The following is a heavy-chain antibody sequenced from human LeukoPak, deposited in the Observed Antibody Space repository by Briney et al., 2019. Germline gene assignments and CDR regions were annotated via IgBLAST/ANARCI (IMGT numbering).Heavy chain of an antibody. CDR3: ARVGLPVVTVVGFYYYYMDV. V-gene: IGHV3-74*01. CDR1: GFTFSSYW. J-gene: IGHJ6*03. Sequence: GGSLRLSCAASGFTFSSYWMHWVRQAPGKGLVWVSRINSDGSSTSYADSVKGRFTISRDNAKNTLYLQMNSLRAEDTALYYCARVGLPVVTVVGFYYYYMDVWGKGTTVTVSS. D-gene: IGHD4-23*01. CDR2: INSDGSST.